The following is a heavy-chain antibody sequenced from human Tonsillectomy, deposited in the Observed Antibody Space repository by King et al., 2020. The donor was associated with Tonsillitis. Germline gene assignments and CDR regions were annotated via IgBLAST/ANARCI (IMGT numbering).Heavy chain of an antibody. Sequence: QLVQSGGGVVQPGRSLRLSCAASGFTFSSYGMHWVRQAPGKGLEWVAVIWYDGSNKDYADSVKGRFTISRDNSKNTLYLQMNSLGDEDTAVYYCAREDDYYDTSGYYCDYWGQGTLVTVSS. CDR2: IWYDGSNK. V-gene: IGHV3-33*01. CDR3: AREDDYYDTSGYYCDY. CDR1: GFTFSSYG. J-gene: IGHJ4*02. D-gene: IGHD3-22*01.